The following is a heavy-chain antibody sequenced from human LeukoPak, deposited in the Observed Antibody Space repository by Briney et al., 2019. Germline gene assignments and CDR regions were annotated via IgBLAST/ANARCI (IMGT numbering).Heavy chain of an antibody. V-gene: IGHV3-11*04. CDR1: GFTFSDYY. CDR2: ISSSGSTI. Sequence: PGGSLRLSCAASGFTFSDYYMSWIRQAPGKGLEWVSYISSSGSTIYYADSVKGRFTISRDNAKNSLYLQMNSLRAEDTAVYYCAKDGIAVGAVASDSFDYWGQGTLVTVSS. D-gene: IGHD6-19*01. J-gene: IGHJ4*02. CDR3: AKDGIAVGAVASDSFDY.